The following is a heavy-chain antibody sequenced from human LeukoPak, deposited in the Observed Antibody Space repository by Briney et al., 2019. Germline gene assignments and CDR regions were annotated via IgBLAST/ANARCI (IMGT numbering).Heavy chain of an antibody. Sequence: PSETLSLTCAVYGGSFSGYYWSWIRQPPGKGLEWIGEINHSGSTNYNPSLKSRVTISVDKSKNQFSLKLSSVTAADTAVYYCARAVANYYYDSSGPALDIWGQGTMVTVSS. D-gene: IGHD3-22*01. CDR2: INHSGST. CDR3: ARAVANYYYDSSGPALDI. V-gene: IGHV4-34*01. CDR1: GGSFSGYY. J-gene: IGHJ3*02.